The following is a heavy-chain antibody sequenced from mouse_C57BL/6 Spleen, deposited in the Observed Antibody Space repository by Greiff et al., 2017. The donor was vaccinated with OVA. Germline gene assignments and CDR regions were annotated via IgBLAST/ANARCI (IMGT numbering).Heavy chain of an antibody. D-gene: IGHD1-1*01. Sequence: QVHVKQPGAELVRPGSSVKLSCKASGYTFTSYWMHWVKQRPIQGLEWIGNIDPSDSETHYNQKFKDKATLTVDKSSSTAYMQLSSLTSEDSAVYYCARFYGSFDYWGQGTTLTVSS. CDR2: IDPSDSET. CDR3: ARFYGSFDY. CDR1: GYTFTSYW. V-gene: IGHV1-52*01. J-gene: IGHJ2*01.